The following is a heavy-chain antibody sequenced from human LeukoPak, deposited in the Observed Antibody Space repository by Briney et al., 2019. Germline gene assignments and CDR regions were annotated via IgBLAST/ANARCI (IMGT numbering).Heavy chain of an antibody. V-gene: IGHV4-39*01. D-gene: IGHD5/OR15-5a*01. J-gene: IGHJ5*02. CDR3: ATSDTVSTYNWFDP. CDR1: GGSISSNTYY. Sequence: WETLSLSCTVSGGSISSNTYYWGWIRRPPAKVLEWIGNIHYSGSTYYNPSLKSRVTISVDTSKNQFSLNLSSLTAADTAVYYCATSDTVSTYNWFDPWGQGTLVTVSS. CDR2: IHYSGST.